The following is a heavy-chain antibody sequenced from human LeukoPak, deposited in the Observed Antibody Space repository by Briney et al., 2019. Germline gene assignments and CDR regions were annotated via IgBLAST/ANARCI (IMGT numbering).Heavy chain of an antibody. D-gene: IGHD3-22*01. J-gene: IGHJ4*02. V-gene: IGHV3-23*01. CDR2: ISGSGGST. CDR1: GFTFSSYA. Sequence: PGGSLRLSCAASGFTFSSYAMSWVRQAPGKGLEWVSAISGSGGSTYYADSVKGRFTISRDNSKNALYLQMNSLRAEDTAIYYCAKVPEERGNSGYYYMDYWGQGTLVTVSS. CDR3: AKVPEERGNSGYYYMDY.